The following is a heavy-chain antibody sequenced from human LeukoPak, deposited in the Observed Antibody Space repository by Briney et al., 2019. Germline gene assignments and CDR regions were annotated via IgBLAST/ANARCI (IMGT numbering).Heavy chain of an antibody. J-gene: IGHJ4*02. CDR3: ASDCSSSRCYDY. CDR2: IHNSGST. V-gene: IGHV4-4*07. D-gene: IGHD2-2*01. Sequence: SETLSLTCTVSGVSLSSYYWSWIRQPAGKGLEWIGRIHNSGSTNYNPSLTSRVTMSLDTSNNQFSLNLTSVTAADTDIYYCASDCSSSRCYDYWGQGILVTVSS. CDR1: GVSLSSYY.